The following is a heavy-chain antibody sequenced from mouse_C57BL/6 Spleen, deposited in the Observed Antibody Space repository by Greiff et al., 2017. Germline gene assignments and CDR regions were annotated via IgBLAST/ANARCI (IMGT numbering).Heavy chain of an antibody. CDR1: GYAFTNYL. J-gene: IGHJ2*01. CDR2: INPGSGGT. CDR3: ARDYFDD. V-gene: IGHV1-54*01. Sequence: QVQLQQSGAELVRPGTSVKVSCKASGYAFTNYLIEWVKQRPGQGLEWIGVINPGSGGTNYNEKFKGKATLTADKSSINAYMQLSSRTAEDAAVYVCARDYFDDWGQGTTLTVSS.